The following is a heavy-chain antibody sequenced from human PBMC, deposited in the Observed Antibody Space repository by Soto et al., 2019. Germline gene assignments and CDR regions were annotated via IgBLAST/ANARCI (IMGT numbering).Heavy chain of an antibody. V-gene: IGHV3-23*01. D-gene: IGHD5-12*01. Sequence: PGGSLRLSCAASGFTFSSYAMSWVRQAPGKGLEWVSAISGSGGSTYYADSVKGRFTISRDNSKNTLYLQMNSLRAEDTAVYYCAKSGVPGYSGYDYIDYWGQGTLVTVSS. CDR1: GFTFSSYA. J-gene: IGHJ4*02. CDR2: ISGSGGST. CDR3: AKSGVPGYSGYDYIDY.